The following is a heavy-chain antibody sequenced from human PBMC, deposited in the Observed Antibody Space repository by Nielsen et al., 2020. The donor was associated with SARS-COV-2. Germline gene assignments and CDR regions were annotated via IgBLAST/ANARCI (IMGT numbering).Heavy chain of an antibody. D-gene: IGHD6-19*01. CDR3: ARGKIPIIGQWLVRGENWFDP. CDR1: GGSVSSGSYY. CDR2: IYYSGST. J-gene: IGHJ5*02. V-gene: IGHV4-61*01. Sequence: SETLSLTCTVSGGSVSSGSYYWSWIRQPPGKGLEWIGYIYYSGSTNYNPSLKSRVTISVDTSKNQFSLKLSSVTAADTAVYYCARGKIPIIGQWLVRGENWFDPWGQGTLVTVSS.